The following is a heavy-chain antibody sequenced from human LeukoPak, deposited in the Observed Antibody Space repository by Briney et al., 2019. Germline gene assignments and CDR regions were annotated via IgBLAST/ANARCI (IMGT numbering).Heavy chain of an antibody. D-gene: IGHD6-13*01. V-gene: IGHV3-11*04. CDR1: GFTFSDYY. Sequence: GGSLRLSCAASGFTFSDYYMSWIRQAPGKGLEYISYISNSDTTIYYADSVKGRFTISRDNAKNSLYLQMNSVRGDDTAVYYCARVRRPSSWLGHYWDQGALVTVSS. CDR2: ISNSDTTI. J-gene: IGHJ4*02. CDR3: ARVRRPSSWLGHY.